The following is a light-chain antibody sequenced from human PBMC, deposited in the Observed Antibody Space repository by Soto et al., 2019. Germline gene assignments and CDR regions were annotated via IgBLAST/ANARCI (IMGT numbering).Light chain of an antibody. CDR1: QSVSSN. V-gene: IGKV3-15*01. CDR2: GAS. Sequence: EIVLTQSPATLSVSPGERATLSCRASQSVSSNLAWYQQKPGQAPRLLIYGASTRATGIPARFSGSGSGTEFTLTISSLQSEGFAVYYCQQYNNWPPLTVGGGTKVDIK. CDR3: QQYNNWPPLT. J-gene: IGKJ4*01.